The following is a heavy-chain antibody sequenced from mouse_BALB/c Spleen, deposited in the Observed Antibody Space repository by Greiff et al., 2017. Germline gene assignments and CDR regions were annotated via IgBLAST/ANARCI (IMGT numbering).Heavy chain of an antibody. V-gene: IGHV5-9-4*01. CDR1: GFTFSSYA. Sequence: EVQVVESGGGLVKPGGSLKLSCAASGFTFSSYAMSWVRQSPEKRLEWVAEISSGGSYTYYPDTVTGRFTISRDNAKNTLYLEMSSLRSEDTAMYYCARDGNYGTPYWGQGTLVTVSA. D-gene: IGHD2-1*01. CDR3: ARDGNYGTPY. CDR2: ISSGGSYT. J-gene: IGHJ3*01.